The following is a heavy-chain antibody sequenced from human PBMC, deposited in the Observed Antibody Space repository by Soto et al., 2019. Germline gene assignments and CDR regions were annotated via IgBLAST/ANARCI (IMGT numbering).Heavy chain of an antibody. CDR1: GYTFTSYD. CDR3: ARRQRFGEVSDY. CDR2: MNPNSGNT. D-gene: IGHD3-10*01. V-gene: IGHV1-8*01. Sequence: ASVKVSCKASGYTFTSYDINWVRQATGQGLEWMGWMNPNSGNTGYAQKFQGRVTMTRNTSISTAYMELSSLRSEDTAVYYCARRQRFGEVSDYWGQGTLVTVSS. J-gene: IGHJ4*02.